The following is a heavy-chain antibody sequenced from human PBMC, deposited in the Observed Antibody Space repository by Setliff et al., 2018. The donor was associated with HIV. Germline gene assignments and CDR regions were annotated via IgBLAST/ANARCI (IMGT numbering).Heavy chain of an antibody. V-gene: IGHV3-15*04. CDR3: TTEDPWLRFGH. D-gene: IGHD5-12*01. Sequence: GGSLRLSCVASGLPFSYAWLSWVRQAPGKGLEWAGRIEKKTNGGTRDYAAPVKGRFTISRDDSKNTLYLQMNSLKSEDTAIYYCTTEDPWLRFGHWGQGTLVTVSS. CDR2: IEKKTNGGTR. J-gene: IGHJ5*02. CDR1: GLPFSYAW.